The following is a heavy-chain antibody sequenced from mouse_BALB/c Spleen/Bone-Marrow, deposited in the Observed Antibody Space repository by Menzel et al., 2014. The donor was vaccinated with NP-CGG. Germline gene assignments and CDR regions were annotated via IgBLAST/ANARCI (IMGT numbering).Heavy chain of an antibody. J-gene: IGHJ3*01. V-gene: IGHV5-9-2*01. Sequence: EVQLVESGGGLVKSGGSLKLSCAASRFSFNSYGMSWVRQTPEKRLEWVATISGGGSYTFYPDSVKGRFTISRDNAKNNLYLQLSSLRSEDTALYYCARHAYYDQTEVSFVYWGQGTLVTVSA. CDR1: RFSFNSYG. D-gene: IGHD2-4*01. CDR3: ARHAYYDQTEVSFVY. CDR2: ISGGGSYT.